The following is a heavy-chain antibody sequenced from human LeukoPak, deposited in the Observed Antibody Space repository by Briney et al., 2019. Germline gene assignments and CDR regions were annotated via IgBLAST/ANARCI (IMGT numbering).Heavy chain of an antibody. J-gene: IGHJ4*02. CDR2: INPNSGGT. Sequence: ASVKVSCKASGYTFTGYYMHWVRQAPGQGLEWMGWINPNSGGTNYAQKFQGRVTMTRDTSISTAYMELSRLRSDDTAVYYCAREGILRDIVVVPAASPGRGALDYWGQGTLVTVSS. CDR1: GYTFTGYY. D-gene: IGHD2-2*01. CDR3: AREGILRDIVVVPAASPGRGALDY. V-gene: IGHV1-2*02.